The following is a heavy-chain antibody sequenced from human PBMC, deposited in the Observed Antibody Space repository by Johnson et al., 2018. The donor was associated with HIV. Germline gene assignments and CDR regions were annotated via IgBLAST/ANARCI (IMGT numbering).Heavy chain of an antibody. Sequence: VQLVESGGGLVQPGGSLRLSCAASGFAFSSYAMHWVRQAPGKGLEWVSLISWDGGSTIYYADSVKGRFTISRDNAKNSLYLQMKSLRAEDTAVYYCARPDLVRSFRESNAFDSWGQGTMVTVSS. J-gene: IGHJ3*02. CDR1: GFAFSSYA. V-gene: IGHV3-48*04. CDR3: ARPDLVRSFRESNAFDS. D-gene: IGHD3-10*01. CDR2: ISWDGGSTI.